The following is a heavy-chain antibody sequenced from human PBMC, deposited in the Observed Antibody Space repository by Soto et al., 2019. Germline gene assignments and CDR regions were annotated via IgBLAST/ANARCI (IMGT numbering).Heavy chain of an antibody. CDR2: IVVGSGNT. V-gene: IGHV1-58*01. CDR1: GFTFTSSA. Sequence: SVKVSCKASGFTFTSSAVQWVRQARGQRLEWIGWIVVGSGNTNYAQKFQERVTITRDMSTSTAYMELSSLRSEDTAVYYCAARGYCSGGSCYFGLAFDIWGQGTMVTVPS. J-gene: IGHJ3*02. D-gene: IGHD2-15*01. CDR3: AARGYCSGGSCYFGLAFDI.